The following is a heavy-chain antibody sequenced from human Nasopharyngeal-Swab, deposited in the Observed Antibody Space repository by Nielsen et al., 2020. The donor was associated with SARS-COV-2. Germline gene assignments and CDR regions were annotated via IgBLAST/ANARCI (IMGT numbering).Heavy chain of an antibody. D-gene: IGHD2-8*01. Sequence: ASVKVSCKASGYTFTSYGISWVRQAPGQGLEWMGWISAYNGNTNYAQKFQGRVTMTRNTSISTAYMELSSLRSEDTAVYYCARDCTNGVCLYYYYGMDVWGQGTTVTVSS. V-gene: IGHV1-18*01. J-gene: IGHJ6*02. CDR3: ARDCTNGVCLYYYYGMDV. CDR2: ISAYNGNT. CDR1: GYTFTSYG.